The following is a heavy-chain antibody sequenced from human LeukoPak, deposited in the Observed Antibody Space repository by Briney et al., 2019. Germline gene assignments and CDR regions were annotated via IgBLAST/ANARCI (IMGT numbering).Heavy chain of an antibody. CDR2: IKSKIDGGTT. CDR3: TTGYGSTWYG. CDR1: GSTFSIAW. J-gene: IGHJ4*02. D-gene: IGHD6-13*01. V-gene: IGHV3-15*01. Sequence: GGSLRLSCAASGSTFSIAWMNWVRQTPGKGLEWVGHIKSKIDGGTTDCAEPVKSRFTISRDDSKNTVYLQMNSLKTEDTAVYYCTTGYGSTWYGWGQGTLVTVSS.